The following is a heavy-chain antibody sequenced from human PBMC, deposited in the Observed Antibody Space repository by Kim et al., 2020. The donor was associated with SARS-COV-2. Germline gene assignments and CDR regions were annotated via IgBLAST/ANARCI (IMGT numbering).Heavy chain of an antibody. Sequence: GGSLRLSCAASGFTFSSYAMSWVRQAPGKGLEWVSAISGSGGSTYYADSVKGRFTISRDNSKNTLYLQMNSLRAEDTAVYYCAKCGEGYGSGSYFPYWYFDLWGRGTLVTVSS. J-gene: IGHJ2*01. CDR2: ISGSGGST. CDR3: AKCGEGYGSGSYFPYWYFDL. CDR1: GFTFSSYA. V-gene: IGHV3-23*01. D-gene: IGHD3-10*01.